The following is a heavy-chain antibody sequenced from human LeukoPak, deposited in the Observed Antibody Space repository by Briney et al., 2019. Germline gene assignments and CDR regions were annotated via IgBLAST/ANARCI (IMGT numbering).Heavy chain of an antibody. CDR2: IYSGGST. CDR1: GFTFSSYS. J-gene: IGHJ4*02. Sequence: GGSLRLSCAASGFTFSSYSMNWVRQAPGKGLERVSVIYSGGSTYYADSVKGRFTISRDNSKNTLYLQMNSLRAEDTAVYYCARGSGSYVWGYFDYWGQGTLVTVSS. V-gene: IGHV3-66*01. CDR3: ARGSGSYVWGYFDY. D-gene: IGHD1-26*01.